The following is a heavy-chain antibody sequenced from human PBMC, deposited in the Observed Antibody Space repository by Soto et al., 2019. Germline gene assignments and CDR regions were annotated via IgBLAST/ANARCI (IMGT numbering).Heavy chain of an antibody. CDR3: ARLGPYASGTYSFRHNRFDP. CDR1: GYTFTSYA. Sequence: ASVKVSCKASGYTFTSYAMNWVRQAPGQRLEWMGWINAGNGNTKYSQKFQGRVTITRDTSASTAYMELSSLRSEDTAVYYCARLGPYASGTYSFRHNRFDPWGQGTLVTVSS. D-gene: IGHD3-10*01. CDR2: INAGNGNT. J-gene: IGHJ5*02. V-gene: IGHV1-3*01.